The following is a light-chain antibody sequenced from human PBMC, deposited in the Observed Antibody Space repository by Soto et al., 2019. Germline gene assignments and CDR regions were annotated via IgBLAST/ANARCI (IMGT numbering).Light chain of an antibody. CDR2: AAS. CDR3: LQDYNYPWT. Sequence: AIHMTHWPSSRSASVGARVTIPCRASQGIRSDLGWYQQTPGKAPKLLIYAASTLQSGVPSRFSGSGSGTDFTLTISSLQPEDFATYYCLQDYNYPWTFCQGTKVDIK. V-gene: IGKV1-6*01. J-gene: IGKJ1*01. CDR1: QGIRSD.